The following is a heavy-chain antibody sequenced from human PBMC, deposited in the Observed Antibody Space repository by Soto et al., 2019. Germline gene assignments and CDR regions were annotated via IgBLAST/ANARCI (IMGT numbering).Heavy chain of an antibody. CDR3: ADSIFYYGMDV. V-gene: IGHV5-51*01. Sequence: GESLKISCKGFGYTFTNYWIGWVRQMPGKGPEWMGIIYPGDSDTKYNPSFQGQVTISADKSITTTYLQWSSLKASDTDIYYCADSIFYYGMDVWGQGTTATVSS. CDR1: GYTFTNYW. CDR2: IYPGDSDT. J-gene: IGHJ6*02.